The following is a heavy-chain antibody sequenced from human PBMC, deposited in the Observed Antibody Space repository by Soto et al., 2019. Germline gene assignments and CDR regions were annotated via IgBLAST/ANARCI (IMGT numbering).Heavy chain of an antibody. Sequence: QVQLVQSGAEVKKPGSSVKVSCKASGGTFSSYAISWVRQAPGQGLEWMGGIIPIFGIANYAQKFQGRVTITADESTSTAYMELSSLRSEDTAVYYCARGVPAATTPYYYYYGMDVWGQGTTVTVSS. CDR1: GGTFSSYA. J-gene: IGHJ6*02. D-gene: IGHD2-2*01. CDR2: IIPIFGIA. V-gene: IGHV1-69*01. CDR3: ARGVPAATTPYYYYYGMDV.